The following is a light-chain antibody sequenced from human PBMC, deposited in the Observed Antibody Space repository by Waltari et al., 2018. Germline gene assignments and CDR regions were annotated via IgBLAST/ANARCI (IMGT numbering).Light chain of an antibody. V-gene: IGKV2-30*02. CDR1: QSPVHRDGNTY. CDR3: MQGSHWPRT. J-gene: IGKJ2*01. CDR2: KIS. Sequence: VVLTQSLLFLPVTLGQPPSMSCRSSQSPVHRDGNTYLNWFHQRPGRSPRRLIYKISRRESGVPDRFSGSGAGTDFTLKISRVEAEDVGVYDCMQGSHWPRTFGQGTKLEI.